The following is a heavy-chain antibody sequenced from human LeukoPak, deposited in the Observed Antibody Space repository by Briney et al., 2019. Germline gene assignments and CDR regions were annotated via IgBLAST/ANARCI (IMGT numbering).Heavy chain of an antibody. CDR1: GFTFSSYG. V-gene: IGHV3-48*04. CDR3: ARGLGGYDQLFDY. CDR2: ISSSSSTI. D-gene: IGHD5-12*01. J-gene: IGHJ4*02. Sequence: PGGSLRLSCAASGFTFSSYGMTWVRQAPGKGLEWVSYISSSSSTIYYADSLKGRFTISRDNAKNSLYLQMNSLRAEDTAVYYCARGLGGYDQLFDYWGQGTLVTVSS.